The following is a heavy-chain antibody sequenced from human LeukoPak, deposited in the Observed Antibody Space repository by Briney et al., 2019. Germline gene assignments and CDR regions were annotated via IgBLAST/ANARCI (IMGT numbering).Heavy chain of an antibody. Sequence: HAGGSLRLSCAASGFTFSSYGMHWVRQAPGKGLEWVAVIWYDGSNKYYADSVKGRFTISRDNSKNTLYLQMNSLRAEDTAVYYCAKTLWGEWLSQFPLDYWGQGTLVTVSS. D-gene: IGHD3-3*01. V-gene: IGHV3-33*06. J-gene: IGHJ4*02. CDR3: AKTLWGEWLSQFPLDY. CDR2: IWYDGSNK. CDR1: GFTFSSYG.